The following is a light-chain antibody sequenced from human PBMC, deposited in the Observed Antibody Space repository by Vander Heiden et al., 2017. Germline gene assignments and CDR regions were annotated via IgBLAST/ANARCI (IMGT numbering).Light chain of an antibody. CDR1: QSVSSSY. CDR2: GAS. Sequence: EIVLTQSPVTLSLSPGERATLSCRASQSVSSSYLAWYQQKPGQAPRLLIYGASSRATGIPDRFSGSGSGTDFTLTISRLESEDFAVYYCQQYGSSPFTFGPGTKVDIK. J-gene: IGKJ3*01. V-gene: IGKV3-20*01. CDR3: QQYGSSPFT.